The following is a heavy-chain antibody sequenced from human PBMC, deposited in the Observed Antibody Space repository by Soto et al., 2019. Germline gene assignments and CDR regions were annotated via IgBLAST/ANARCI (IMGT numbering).Heavy chain of an antibody. Sequence: SVKVSCKVSGGTFSSYAIRWVRQAPGQGLEWMGGIIPIFGTANYAQKFQGRVTITADESTSTAYMELSSLRSEDTAVYYCAGDSGDYYGSKGGFDSWGQGTMVTVSS. CDR1: GGTFSSYA. D-gene: IGHD3-10*01. CDR3: AGDSGDYYGSKGGFDS. CDR2: IIPIFGTA. J-gene: IGHJ3*02. V-gene: IGHV1-69*13.